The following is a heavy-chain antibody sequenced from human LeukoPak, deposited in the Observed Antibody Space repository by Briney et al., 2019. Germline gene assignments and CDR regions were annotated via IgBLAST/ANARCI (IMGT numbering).Heavy chain of an antibody. CDR2: ISWNSGSI. J-gene: IGHJ6*03. CDR3: ARDGPPHDMDV. CDR1: GFTFDDYA. V-gene: IGHV3-9*01. Sequence: PGGSLRLSCAASGFTFDDYAMHWVRQAPGKGLEWVSGISWNSGSIGYADSVKGRFTISRDNAKNSLYLQMNSLRAEDTAVYYCARDGPPHDMDVWGKGTTVTVSS.